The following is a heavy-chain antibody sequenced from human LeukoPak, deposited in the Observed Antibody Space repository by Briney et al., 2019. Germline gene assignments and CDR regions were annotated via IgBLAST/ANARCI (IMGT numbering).Heavy chain of an antibody. Sequence: ASVKVSCKASGYTFTSYYMHWVRQAPGQGLEWMGIINPSGGSTSYAQKFQGRVTTTRDTSTSTVYMELSSLRSEDTAVYYCARDGLEYSSSSVNWFDPWGQGTLVTVSS. D-gene: IGHD6-6*01. V-gene: IGHV1-46*01. CDR3: ARDGLEYSSSSVNWFDP. CDR1: GYTFTSYY. CDR2: INPSGGST. J-gene: IGHJ5*02.